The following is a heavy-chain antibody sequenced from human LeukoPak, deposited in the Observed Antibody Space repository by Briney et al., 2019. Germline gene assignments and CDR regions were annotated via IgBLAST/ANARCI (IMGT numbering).Heavy chain of an antibody. D-gene: IGHD4-23*01. CDR1: GVSVSSGSYY. J-gene: IGHJ4*02. CDR2: IYYSGST. V-gene: IGHV4-61*01. CDR3: ARIEDYGGNSVNY. Sequence: SETLSLTCTVSGVSVSSGSYYWSWVRQPPGKGLEWIGYIYYSGSTNYNPSLKSRVTISVDTSKNQFSLKLSSVTAADTAVYHCARIEDYGGNSVNYWGQGTLVTVSS.